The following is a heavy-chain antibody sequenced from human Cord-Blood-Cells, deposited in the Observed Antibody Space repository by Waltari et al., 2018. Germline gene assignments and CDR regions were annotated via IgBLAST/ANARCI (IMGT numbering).Heavy chain of an antibody. CDR1: GSPLVVFT. J-gene: IGHJ4*02. CDR3: AKGNWHTLDY. Sequence: EVQLVESGGVVVQPGGSLRLPGPASGSPLVVFTLHWVRQAPGKGLEWVSLISWDGGSTYYADSVKGRFTISRDNSKNSLYLQMNSLRTEDTALYYCAKGNWHTLDYWGQGTLVTVSS. D-gene: IGHD1-1*01. V-gene: IGHV3-43*01. CDR2: ISWDGGST.